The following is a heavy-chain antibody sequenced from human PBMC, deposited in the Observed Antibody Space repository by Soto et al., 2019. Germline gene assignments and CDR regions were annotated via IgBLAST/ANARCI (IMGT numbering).Heavy chain of an antibody. CDR2: TYFRSKWYN. J-gene: IGHJ3*02. CDR3: VRAYCGGGLCYSDGAFDI. D-gene: IGHD2-15*01. CDR1: GDSVSSNRVT. V-gene: IGHV6-1*01. Sequence: PSQTLSLTCVISGDSVSSNRVTWSWIRQSPSRGLEWLGRTYFRSKWYNDYAESVKSRITINPDTSKNQVSLHLNSVTPEDTAVYYCVRAYCGGGLCYSDGAFDIWGQGTMVTVSS.